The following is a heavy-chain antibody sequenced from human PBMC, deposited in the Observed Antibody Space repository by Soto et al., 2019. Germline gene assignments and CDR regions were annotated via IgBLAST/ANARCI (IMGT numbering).Heavy chain of an antibody. D-gene: IGHD3-9*01. V-gene: IGHV3-64*01. CDR1: GFTFSSYA. CDR3: ARVGEPYDILTGPDY. J-gene: IGHJ4*02. CDR2: ISSNGGST. Sequence: GGSLILSCAASGFTFSSYAMHWVRQAPGKGLEYVSAISSNGGSTYYANSVKGRFTISRDNSKNTLYLQMGSLRAEDMAVYYCARVGEPYDILTGPDYWGQGTLVTVSS.